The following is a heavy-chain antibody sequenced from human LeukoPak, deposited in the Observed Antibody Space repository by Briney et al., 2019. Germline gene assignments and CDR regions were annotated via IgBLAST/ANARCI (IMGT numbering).Heavy chain of an antibody. CDR1: GFTFSSYA. D-gene: IGHD6-6*01. Sequence: GGSLRLSCAASGFTFSSYAMSWVRQAPGKGLEWVSAISGSGGSTYYADSVKGRFTISRDNSKNTLYLQMNSLRAEDTAVYYCAAPSGSSTFPLNWFDPWGQGTLVTVSS. J-gene: IGHJ5*02. CDR2: ISGSGGST. V-gene: IGHV3-23*01. CDR3: AAPSGSSTFPLNWFDP.